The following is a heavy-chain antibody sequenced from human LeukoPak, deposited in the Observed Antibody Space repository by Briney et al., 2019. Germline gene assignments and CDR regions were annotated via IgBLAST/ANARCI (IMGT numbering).Heavy chain of an antibody. Sequence: GGSLRLSCAASGFTFSSSSMSWIRQAPGQGLEWVSTIGPSGGRTNYADSAKGRFTISRDNSKNTLYLHISSLRAEDTAVFYCAKESHRLNFDYWGQGSLVTVSS. V-gene: IGHV3-23*01. CDR3: AKESHRLNFDY. CDR1: GFTFSSSS. J-gene: IGHJ4*02. CDR2: IGPSGGRT. D-gene: IGHD1-14*01.